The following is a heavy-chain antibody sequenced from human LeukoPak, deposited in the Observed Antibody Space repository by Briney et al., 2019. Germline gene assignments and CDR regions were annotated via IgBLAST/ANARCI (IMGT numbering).Heavy chain of an antibody. J-gene: IGHJ4*02. D-gene: IGHD6-13*01. CDR2: IYYSGST. Sequence: PSETLSLTCTVSGGSISSSSYYWGWIRQPPGKGLEWIGSIYYSGSTYYNPSLKSRVTISVDTSKNQFSLKLSSVTAADTAVYYCARHDRDIAAAVDWGQGTLVTVSS. CDR3: ARHDRDIAAAVD. CDR1: GGSISSSSYY. V-gene: IGHV4-39*01.